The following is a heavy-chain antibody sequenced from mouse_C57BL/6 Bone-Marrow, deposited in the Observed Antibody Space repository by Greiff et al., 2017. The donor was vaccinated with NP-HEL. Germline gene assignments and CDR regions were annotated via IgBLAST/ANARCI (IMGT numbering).Heavy chain of an antibody. Sequence: EVKVEESGGGLVKPGGSLKLSCAASGFTFSSYTMSWVRQTPEKRLEWVATISGGGGNTYYPDSVKGRFTISRDNAKNTLYLQMSSLRSEDTALYYCARHRVFYYGSSYGAMDYWGQGTSVTVSS. V-gene: IGHV5-9*01. CDR3: ARHRVFYYGSSYGAMDY. CDR1: GFTFSSYT. CDR2: ISGGGGNT. D-gene: IGHD1-1*01. J-gene: IGHJ4*01.